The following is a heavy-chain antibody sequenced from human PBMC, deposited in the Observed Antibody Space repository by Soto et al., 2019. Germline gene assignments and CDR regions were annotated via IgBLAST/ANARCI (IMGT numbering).Heavy chain of an antibody. CDR3: AKGPWIQLWTYYFDY. J-gene: IGHJ4*02. Sequence: VGSLRLSCAASGFTFSSYGMHWVRQAPGKGLEWVAVISYDGSNKYYADSVKGRFTISRDNSKNTLYLQMNSLRAEDTAVYYCAKGPWIQLWTYYFDYWGQGTLVTVSS. V-gene: IGHV3-30*18. CDR2: ISYDGSNK. D-gene: IGHD5-18*01. CDR1: GFTFSSYG.